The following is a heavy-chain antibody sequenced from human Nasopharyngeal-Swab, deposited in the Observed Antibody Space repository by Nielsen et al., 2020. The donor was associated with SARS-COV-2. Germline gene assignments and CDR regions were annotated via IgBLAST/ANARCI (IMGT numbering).Heavy chain of an antibody. CDR2: IYYSGST. Sequence: WIRQPPGKGLEWIGSIYYSGSTYYNPSLKSRGTISVDTSKNHFSLKLISVTAADTAVYYCARLDVSAAGRDYWGQGTLVTVSS. V-gene: IGHV4-39*01. J-gene: IGHJ4*02. D-gene: IGHD6-13*01. CDR3: ARLDVSAAGRDY.